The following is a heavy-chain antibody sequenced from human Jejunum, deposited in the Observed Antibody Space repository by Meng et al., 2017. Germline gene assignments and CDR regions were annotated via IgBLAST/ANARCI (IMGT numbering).Heavy chain of an antibody. Sequence: ASVKVSCKASGYTFTGEYIHWVRQAPGEGLDWMGWVYPTNGDTNYAQKFQGRVAMTTYTSINTVYMELNSLTSDDTALYYCTRSHYFDYWGQGTLVTVSS. CDR3: TRSHYFDY. CDR2: VYPTNGDT. V-gene: IGHV1-2*02. J-gene: IGHJ4*02. CDR1: GYTFTGEY.